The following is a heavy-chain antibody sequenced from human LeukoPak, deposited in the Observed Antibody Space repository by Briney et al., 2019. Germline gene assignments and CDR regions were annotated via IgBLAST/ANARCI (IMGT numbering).Heavy chain of an antibody. CDR3: ARGQDLLKYYYDSSGPSVDAFDI. CDR1: GFTFDDYG. Sequence: GGSLRLSCAASGFTFDDYGMSWVRQAPGKGLEWVSGINWNGGSTGYADSVKGRFTISRDNAKNSLYLQMNSLRAEGTALYYCARGQDLLKYYYDSSGPSVDAFDIWGQGTMVTVSS. J-gene: IGHJ3*02. V-gene: IGHV3-20*04. D-gene: IGHD3-22*01. CDR2: INWNGGST.